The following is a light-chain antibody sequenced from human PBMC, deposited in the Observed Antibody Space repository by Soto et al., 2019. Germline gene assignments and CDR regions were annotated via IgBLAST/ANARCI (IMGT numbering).Light chain of an antibody. CDR2: DAS. J-gene: IGKJ1*01. V-gene: IGKV3-20*01. Sequence: EIVLTQSPATLSLSPGERATLSCRASQSVSSYLAWYQQKPGQAPRLLIYDASNRATGIPDRFSGSGSGTDFTLTIDRLEPEDFAVYYCQQYGSSPRTFGQ. CDR3: QQYGSSPRT. CDR1: QSVSSY.